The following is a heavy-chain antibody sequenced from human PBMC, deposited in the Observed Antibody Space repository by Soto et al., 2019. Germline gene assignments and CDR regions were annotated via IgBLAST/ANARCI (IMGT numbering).Heavy chain of an antibody. V-gene: IGHV4-59*08. J-gene: IGHJ5*02. CDR2: IYYSGST. D-gene: IGHD6-13*01. CDR1: GGSISSYY. CDR3: ARRYSSSWYRWFDP. Sequence: PSETLSLTCTVSGGSISSYYWSWIRQPPGKGLEWIGYIYYSGSTNYNPSLKSRVTISVDTSKNQFSLKLSSVTAADTAVYYCARRYSSSWYRWFDPWGQGTLVTVSS.